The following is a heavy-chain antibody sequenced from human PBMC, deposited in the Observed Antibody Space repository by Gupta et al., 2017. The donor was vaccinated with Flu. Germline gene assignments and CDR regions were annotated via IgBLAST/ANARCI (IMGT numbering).Heavy chain of an antibody. CDR2: INDDGTT. Sequence: EVQVVDSGGDLVQPGGSLRLSCAVSGFTVSGTFMAWVRQAPGKGLEWVSVINDDGTTYYADSVKGRFTISRDSSKNMVYLQMHSLRADDTAVYYCARDKYFSGGKTHGFFDFWGQGTLVTVSS. CDR1: GFTVSGTF. V-gene: IGHV3-66*02. D-gene: IGHD2-15*01. J-gene: IGHJ4*02. CDR3: ARDKYFSGGKTHGFFDF.